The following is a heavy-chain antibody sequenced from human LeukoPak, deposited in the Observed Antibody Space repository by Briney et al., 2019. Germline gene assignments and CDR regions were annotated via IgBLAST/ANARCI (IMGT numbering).Heavy chain of an antibody. CDR3: ARAELLGSYVYFDY. CDR1: GGSFSGYY. Sequence: SETLSHTCAVYGGSFSGYYWNSVRQPPGKGLEWLGEINHCGRTNYNPSLMSRVTISEDTSKNQFSLRLSSVTAADTAVYYCARAELLGSYVYFDYWGQGTLVTVSS. D-gene: IGHD3-22*01. CDR2: INHCGRT. J-gene: IGHJ4*02. V-gene: IGHV4-34*01.